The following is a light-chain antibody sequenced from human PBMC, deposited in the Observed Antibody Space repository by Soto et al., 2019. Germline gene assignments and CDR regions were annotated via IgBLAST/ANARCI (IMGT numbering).Light chain of an antibody. Sequence: QLVLTQSPSASASLGASVKLTCTLSSGHSTYTIAWHQQQPEKGPRYLMKVTSDGSHTKGDGIPDRFSGSSSGAERYLTISSLQSEDEADYYCQTWGTGIWVFGGGTKLTVL. V-gene: IGLV4-69*01. CDR2: VTSDGSH. J-gene: IGLJ3*02. CDR1: SGHSTYT. CDR3: QTWGTGIWV.